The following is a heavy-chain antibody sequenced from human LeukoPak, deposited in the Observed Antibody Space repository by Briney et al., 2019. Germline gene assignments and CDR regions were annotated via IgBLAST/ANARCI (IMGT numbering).Heavy chain of an antibody. V-gene: IGHV3-15*01. D-gene: IGHD3-9*01. J-gene: IGHJ4*02. CDR2: IKSKTDGGTT. CDR3: TSDYDILTGYVDY. CDR1: GITFSNAW. Sequence: GGSLRLSCAASGITFSNAWVSWVRQAPGKGLEWVGRIKSKTDGGTTDYAAPVKGRFSISRDDSKNTLYLQMNSLKTEDTAVYYCTSDYDILTGYVDYWGQGTLVTVSS.